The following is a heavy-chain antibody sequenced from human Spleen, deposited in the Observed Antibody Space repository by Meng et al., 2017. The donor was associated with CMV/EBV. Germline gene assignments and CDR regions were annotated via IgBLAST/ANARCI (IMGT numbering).Heavy chain of an antibody. D-gene: IGHD1-1*01. CDR2: ISSDGSDT. V-gene: IGHV3-74*01. CDR1: GFTLRSYW. CDR3: AKVGSSTRLERD. J-gene: IGHJ4*02. Sequence: GESLKISCAASGFTLRSYWMHWVRQVPGRGLVWVSRISSDGSDTSYVDSVKGRFTIFRDNAKNTLYLQMNSLRADDTAVYYCAKVGSSTRLERDWGQGTLVTVSS.